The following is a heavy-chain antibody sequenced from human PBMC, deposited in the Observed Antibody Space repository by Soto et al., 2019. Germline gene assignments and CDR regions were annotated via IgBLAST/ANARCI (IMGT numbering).Heavy chain of an antibody. J-gene: IGHJ4*02. CDR1: GFTFGSYA. CDR3: AKGPPYYDFWSGYFVLGY. D-gene: IGHD3-3*01. V-gene: IGHV3-23*01. CDR2: ISGSGGST. Sequence: PGGSLRLSCAASGFTFGSYAMSWVRQAPGKGLEWVSAISGSGGSTYYADSVKGRFTISRDNSKNTLYLQMNSLRAEDTAVYYCAKGPPYYDFWSGYFVLGYWGQGTLVTVSS.